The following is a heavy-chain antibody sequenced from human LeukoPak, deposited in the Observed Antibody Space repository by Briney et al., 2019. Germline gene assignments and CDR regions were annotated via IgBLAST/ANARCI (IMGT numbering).Heavy chain of an antibody. V-gene: IGHV4-30-4*02. J-gene: IGHJ6*02. CDR1: GGSISSGDYY. CDR2: SYYSGST. CDR3: ARDPPAYDYGDYTGMDV. D-gene: IGHD4-17*01. Sequence: SDTLSLTCTVSGGSISSGDYYWSWIRQPPGKGLEWIGYSYYSGSTYYNPSLKSRFTISVDTSKNQFSLQLSSVTAADTAVYYCARDPPAYDYGDYTGMDVWGQGTTVTVSS.